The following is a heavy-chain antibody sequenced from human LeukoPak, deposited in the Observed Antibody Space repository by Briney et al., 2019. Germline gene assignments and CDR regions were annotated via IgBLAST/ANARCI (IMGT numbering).Heavy chain of an antibody. V-gene: IGHV4-30-2*01. CDR3: ARSWDMTSTFQFGP. CDR1: GGSISSTAYS. CDR2: IYHSGST. Sequence: SETLSLTCAVSGGSISSTAYSWSWIRQPPGKGLEWIGYIYHSGSTYYNPSLKSRVTISLDRSKTQFSLNMSSVTAADTAVYYCARSWDMTSTFQFGPWGQGTLVTVSS. J-gene: IGHJ5*02. D-gene: IGHD1-26*01.